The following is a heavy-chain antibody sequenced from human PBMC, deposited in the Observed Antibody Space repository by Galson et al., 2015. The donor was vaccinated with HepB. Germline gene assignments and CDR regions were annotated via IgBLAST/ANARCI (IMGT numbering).Heavy chain of an antibody. V-gene: IGHV1-24*01. D-gene: IGHD1-26*01. CDR1: GGTFSSYA. J-gene: IGHJ4*02. Sequence: SVKVSCKASGGTFSSYAISWVRQAPGQGLEWMGGFDPEDGETIYAQKFQGRVTMTEDTSTDTAYMELSSLRSEDTAVYYCATGVGATWLPYFDYWGQGTLVTVSS. CDR3: ATGVGATWLPYFDY. CDR2: FDPEDGET.